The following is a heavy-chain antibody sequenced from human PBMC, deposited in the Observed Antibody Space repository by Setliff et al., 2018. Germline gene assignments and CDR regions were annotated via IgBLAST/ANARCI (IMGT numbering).Heavy chain of an antibody. CDR1: GGSISSSRYY. CDR2: IYASWST. CDR3: ARMSGFQYMDV. Sequence: SETLSLTCTVSGGSISSSRYYWSWIRQPAGKGPEWIGHIYASWSTNYNPSLKSRVTISLDTSKNQFSLSLSSVTAADTAVYYCARMSGFQYMDVWGKGTTVTVSS. J-gene: IGHJ6*03. D-gene: IGHD3-3*01. V-gene: IGHV4-61*09.